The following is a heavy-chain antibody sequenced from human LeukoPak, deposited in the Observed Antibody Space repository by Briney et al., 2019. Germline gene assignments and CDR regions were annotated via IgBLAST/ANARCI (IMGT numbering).Heavy chain of an antibody. V-gene: IGHV3-23*01. D-gene: IGHD1-26*01. CDR1: GFTFSSSA. CDR2: ISVSGGST. J-gene: IGHJ4*02. Sequence: SGGSLRLSCADSGFTFSSSAMSWVRQAPGKGLEWVSTISVSGGSTYYANSVKGRFTISRDNSKNTLFLQMNSLRAEDTATYYCAKGLLYSGSCYGESFDYWGQGTLVTVSS. CDR3: AKGLLYSGSCYGESFDY.